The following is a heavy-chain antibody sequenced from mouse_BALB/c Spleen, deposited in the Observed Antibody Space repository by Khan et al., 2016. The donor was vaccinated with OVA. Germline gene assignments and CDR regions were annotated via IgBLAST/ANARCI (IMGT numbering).Heavy chain of an antibody. CDR1: GYTFTSYW. Sequence: DLVKPGASVKLSCKASGYTFTSYWINWIKQRPGQGLEWIGRIAPGSGSTYYNEMFKGEATLTVDTSSSTAYIQLSSLSSEDSAVYFCARYYGSSYYFDYWGQGTTLTVSS. V-gene: IGHV1S41*01. CDR2: IAPGSGST. D-gene: IGHD1-1*01. CDR3: ARYYGSSYYFDY. J-gene: IGHJ2*01.